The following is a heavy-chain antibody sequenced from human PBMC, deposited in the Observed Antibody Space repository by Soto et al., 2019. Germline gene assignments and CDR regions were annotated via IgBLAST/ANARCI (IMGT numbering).Heavy chain of an antibody. Sequence: ASVKVSCKASGYTFTGYYMHWVRQASGQGLEWMGVINPSNGRTTYAQNFQDRVTMTRDTSTSTVYLELRSLSSDDTAVYYCARRGFDYWGQGTPVTVSS. CDR1: GYTFTGYY. CDR3: ARRGFDY. CDR2: INPSNGRT. V-gene: IGHV1-46*01. J-gene: IGHJ4*02.